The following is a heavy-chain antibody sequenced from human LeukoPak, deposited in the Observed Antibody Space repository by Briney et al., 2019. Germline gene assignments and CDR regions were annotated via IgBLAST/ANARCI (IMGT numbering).Heavy chain of an antibody. CDR2: ISSSSSYI. CDR1: GFTFSGYS. D-gene: IGHD6-13*01. CDR3: ARDSYSSSLEP. V-gene: IGHV3-21*01. Sequence: GGSLRLSCAASGFTFSGYSMNWVRQAPGKGLEWVSSISSSSSYIYYADSVKGQFTISRDNAKNSLYLQMNSLRAEGTAVYYCARDSYSSSLEPWGQGTLATVSS. J-gene: IGHJ5*02.